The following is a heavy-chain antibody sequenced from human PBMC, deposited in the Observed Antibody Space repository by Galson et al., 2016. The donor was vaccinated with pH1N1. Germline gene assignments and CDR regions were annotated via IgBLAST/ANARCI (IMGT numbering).Heavy chain of an antibody. CDR2: INQDGSDK. D-gene: IGHD5-12*01. J-gene: IGHJ6*02. CDR1: GFTFNSFW. CDR3: ARTGSDYDTYYFHYGMAV. V-gene: IGHV3-7*01. Sequence: SLRLSCAASGFTFNSFWMSWVRQAPGKGLEWVANINQDGSDKNYVASVKGRSTISRDNPKNSLYLQMNSLRAEDTAVYYCARTGSDYDTYYFHYGMAVWGQGTTVTVSS.